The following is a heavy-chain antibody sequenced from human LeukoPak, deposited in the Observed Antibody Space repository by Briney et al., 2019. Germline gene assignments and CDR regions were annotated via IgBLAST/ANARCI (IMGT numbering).Heavy chain of an antibody. J-gene: IGHJ4*02. D-gene: IGHD3-22*01. CDR3: ARDDSSGYYDFDYWQPPFDY. Sequence: SETLSLTCAVYGGSFGGYYWSWIRQPPGKGLEWIGEINHSGSTNYNPSLKSRVTISVDTSKNQFSLKLSSVTAADTAVHYCARDDSSGYYDFDYWQPPFDYWGQGTLVTVSS. V-gene: IGHV4-34*01. CDR1: GGSFGGYY. CDR2: INHSGST.